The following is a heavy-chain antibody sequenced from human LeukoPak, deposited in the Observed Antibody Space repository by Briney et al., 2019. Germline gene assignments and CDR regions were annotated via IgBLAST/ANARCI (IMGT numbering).Heavy chain of an antibody. CDR1: GGSFSGYY. J-gene: IGHJ4*02. V-gene: IGHV4-34*01. D-gene: IGHD6-6*01. CDR3: GAALVAARPLNPLDY. CDR2: INHSGST. Sequence: SETLSLTCAVYGGSFSGYYWSWIRQPPGEGLEWIGEINHSGSTNYNPSLKSRVTISVDTSKNQFSLKLSSVTAAVTAVYYCGAALVAARPLNPLDYWGQGTLVTVSS.